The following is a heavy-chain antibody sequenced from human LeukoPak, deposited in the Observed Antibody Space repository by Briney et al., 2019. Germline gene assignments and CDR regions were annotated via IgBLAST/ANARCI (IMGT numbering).Heavy chain of an antibody. V-gene: IGHV3-33*01. Sequence: PGGSLRLSCAASGFTFSSYGMHWVRQAPGKGLEWVAVIWYDGSNKYYADSVKGRFTISRDNSKNTLYLQMNSLRAEDTAVYFCARDKMSSSWPYYYYGMDVWGQGTTVTVSS. CDR1: GFTFSSYG. CDR3: ARDKMSSSWPYYYYGMDV. J-gene: IGHJ6*02. CDR2: IWYDGSNK. D-gene: IGHD6-13*01.